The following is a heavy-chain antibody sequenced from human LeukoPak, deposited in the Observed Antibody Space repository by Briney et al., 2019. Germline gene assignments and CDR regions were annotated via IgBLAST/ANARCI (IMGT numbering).Heavy chain of an antibody. CDR1: GFTFTSSA. V-gene: IGHV1-58*01. CDR3: AAGWLEEGLGY. CDR2: IVVGSGNT. D-gene: IGHD3-10*01. Sequence: GTSVKVSCKASGFTFTSSAVQWVRQARGQRLEWIGWIVVGSGNTNHAQKFQERVTITRDMSTSTAYMELSSLRSEDTAVYYCAAGWLEEGLGYWGQGTLVTVSS. J-gene: IGHJ4*02.